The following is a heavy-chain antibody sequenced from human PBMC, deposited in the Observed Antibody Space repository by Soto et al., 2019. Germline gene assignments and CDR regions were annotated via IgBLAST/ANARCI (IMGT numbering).Heavy chain of an antibody. J-gene: IGHJ4*02. CDR3: ARWWDYTDYYCDF. CDR2: ISTYNGNT. D-gene: IGHD4-17*01. Sequence: QVQLVQSGPEVKKSGASVKVSCKASGYGFMNYGISWVRQAPGQGLEWMGWISTYNGNTDYAQKFQDRVTMTADASINTAYMELRNLRSDDTAVYYCARWWDYTDYYCDFWGQGTLVTVSS. V-gene: IGHV1-18*01. CDR1: GYGFMNYG.